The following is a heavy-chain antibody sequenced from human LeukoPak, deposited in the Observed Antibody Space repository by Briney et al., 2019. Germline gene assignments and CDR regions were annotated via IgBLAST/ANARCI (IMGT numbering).Heavy chain of an antibody. CDR3: ARARGYSSSSGETFGY. J-gene: IGHJ4*02. V-gene: IGHV1-69*06. CDR2: IIPIFGTA. CDR1: GGTFSSYA. D-gene: IGHD6-6*01. Sequence: ASVKVSCKASGGTFSSYATSWVRQAPGQGLEWMGGIIPIFGTANYAQKFQGRVTITADKSTSTAYMELSSLRSEDTAVYYCARARGYSSSSGETFGYWGQGTLVTVSS.